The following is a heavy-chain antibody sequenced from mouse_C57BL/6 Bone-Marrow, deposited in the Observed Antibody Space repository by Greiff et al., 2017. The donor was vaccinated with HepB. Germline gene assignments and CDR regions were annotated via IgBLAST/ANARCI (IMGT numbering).Heavy chain of an antibody. CDR1: GYTFTSYW. J-gene: IGHJ3*01. Sequence: QVQLKQPGAELVRPGTSVKLSCKASGYTFTSYWMHWVKQRPGQGLEWIGVIDPSDSYTNYNQKFKGKATLTVDTSSSTAYMQLSSLTSEDSAVYYCARDYGSRSWFAYWGQGTLVTVSA. CDR3: ARDYGSRSWFAY. V-gene: IGHV1-59*01. D-gene: IGHD1-1*01. CDR2: IDPSDSYT.